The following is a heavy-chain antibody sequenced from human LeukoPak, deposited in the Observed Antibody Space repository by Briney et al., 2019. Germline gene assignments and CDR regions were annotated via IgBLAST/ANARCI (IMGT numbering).Heavy chain of an antibody. CDR1: GGSISSSSYY. D-gene: IGHD6-19*01. V-gene: IGHV4-39*07. CDR3: ASLSIAVAGFGY. CDR2: IYYSGST. Sequence: SETLSLTCTVSGGSISSSSYYWGWIRQPPGKGLEWIGSIYYSGSTYYNPSLKSRVTISVDTSKNQFSLKLSSVTAADTAVYYCASLSIAVAGFGYWGQGTLVTVSS. J-gene: IGHJ4*02.